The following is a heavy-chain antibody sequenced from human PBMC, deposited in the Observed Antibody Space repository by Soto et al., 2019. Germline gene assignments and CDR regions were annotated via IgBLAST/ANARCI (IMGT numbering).Heavy chain of an antibody. J-gene: IGHJ5*02. CDR2: INYSGST. D-gene: IGHD3-3*01. CDR1: GGSVSGGSYY. Sequence: PSETLSLTCTVFGGSVSGGSYYWIWIRQPPGKGLEWIGNINYSGSTNYNPSLKSRVTISVDTSKNQFSLKLSSVTAADTAVYYCARGRGGGSLVFGGVIIGSNWFDPWGQGSLVTVSS. V-gene: IGHV4-61*01. CDR3: ARGRGGGSLVFGGVIIGSNWFDP.